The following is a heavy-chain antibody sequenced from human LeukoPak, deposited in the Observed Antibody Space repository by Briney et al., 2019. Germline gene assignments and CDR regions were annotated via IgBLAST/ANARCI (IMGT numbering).Heavy chain of an antibody. CDR2: ISAYNGNT. CDR1: GYTFTSYG. V-gene: IGHV1-18*01. J-gene: IGHJ5*02. CDR3: ARELLGDGYCSGGSCYEGENWFDP. Sequence: ASVKVSCKASGYTFTSYGISWVRQAPGQGLEWMGWISAYNGNTNYAQKFQGRVTITADKSTSTAYMELSSLRSEDTAVYYCARELLGDGYCSGGSCYEGENWFDPWGQGTLVTVSS. D-gene: IGHD2-15*01.